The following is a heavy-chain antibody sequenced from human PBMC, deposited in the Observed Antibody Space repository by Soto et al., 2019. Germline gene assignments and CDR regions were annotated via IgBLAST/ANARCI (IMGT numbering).Heavy chain of an antibody. Sequence: GGSLRLSCAASGFTFSSYGMHWVRQAPGKGLEWVAVISYDGSNKYYADSVKGRFTISRDNSKNTLYLQMNSLRAEDTAVYYCAKMGYGSGSYSADYWGQGPLVTVSS. V-gene: IGHV3-30*18. CDR2: ISYDGSNK. CDR3: AKMGYGSGSYSADY. D-gene: IGHD1-26*01. CDR1: GFTFSSYG. J-gene: IGHJ4*02.